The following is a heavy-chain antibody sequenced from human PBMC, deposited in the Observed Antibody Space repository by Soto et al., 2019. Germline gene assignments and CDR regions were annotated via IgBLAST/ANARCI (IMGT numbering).Heavy chain of an antibody. CDR3: MRGASARDSSGYPYYFDP. CDR1: GYVFTGYY. CDR2: INCRSGGT. D-gene: IGHD3-22*01. Sequence: ASVKVSCKTSGYVFTGYYLHWVRQAPGQGLEWMGWINCRSGGTTYTQKFQGRVTLTMDTSTSTAYMELSSLISDDTALYYCMRGASARDSSGYPYYFDPWGQGTLVTVSS. J-gene: IGHJ4*02. V-gene: IGHV1-2*02.